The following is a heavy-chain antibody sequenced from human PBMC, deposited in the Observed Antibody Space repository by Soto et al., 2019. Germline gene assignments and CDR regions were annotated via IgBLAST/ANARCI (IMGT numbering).Heavy chain of an antibody. Sequence: GASVKVSCKASGYTFTSYGISWVRQAPGQGLEWMGWISACNGNTNYAQKLQGRVTMTTDTSTSTAYMELRSLRSDDTAVYYCARYDSSGYYYGIDPWGQGTLVTVSS. V-gene: IGHV1-18*01. CDR2: ISACNGNT. CDR1: GYTFTSYG. CDR3: ARYDSSGYYYGIDP. D-gene: IGHD3-22*01. J-gene: IGHJ5*02.